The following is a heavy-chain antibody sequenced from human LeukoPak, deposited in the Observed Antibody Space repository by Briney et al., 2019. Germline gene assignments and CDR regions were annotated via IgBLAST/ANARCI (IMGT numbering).Heavy chain of an antibody. V-gene: IGHV3-21*06. D-gene: IGHD2-2*01. CDR2: ISGSSNYI. CDR3: ARGGGLGYCSSTSCYVYFDY. J-gene: IGHJ4*02. Sequence: GGSLRLSCAASGFTFSAYSINWVRQASGKGLEWVSSISGSSNYIYYADSVNGRFTISRDNARNSLYLQVDSLRAEDTALYYCARGGGLGYCSSTSCYVYFDYWGQGTLVTVSS. CDR1: GFTFSAYS.